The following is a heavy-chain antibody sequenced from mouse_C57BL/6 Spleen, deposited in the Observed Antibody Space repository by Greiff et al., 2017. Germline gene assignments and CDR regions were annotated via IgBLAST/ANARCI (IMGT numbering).Heavy chain of an antibody. CDR3: TRVLTSYAMDY. CDR2: ISRGGDYT. CDR1: GFTFSSYA. Sequence: DVHLVESGAGLVKPGGSLKLSCAASGFTFSSYAMSWVRQTPEKRLEWVAYISRGGDYTSYADTVKGRFTISTDNSTTTLYLQMSSLKSEDTAMYYCTRVLTSYAMDYWGQGTSVTVAS. V-gene: IGHV5-9-1*02. J-gene: IGHJ4*01.